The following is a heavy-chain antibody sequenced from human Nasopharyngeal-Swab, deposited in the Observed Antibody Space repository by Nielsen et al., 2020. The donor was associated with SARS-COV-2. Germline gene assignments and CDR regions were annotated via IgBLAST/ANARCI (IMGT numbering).Heavy chain of an antibody. Sequence: WVRQAPGQGLEWMGGIIPIFGTANYAQKLQGRVTITADKSTSTAYMELSSLRSEGTAVYYCAREGRGSGYYYYMDVWGKGTTVTVSS. CDR3: AREGRGSGYYYYMDV. J-gene: IGHJ6*03. CDR2: IIPIFGTA. V-gene: IGHV1-69*06. D-gene: IGHD3-10*01.